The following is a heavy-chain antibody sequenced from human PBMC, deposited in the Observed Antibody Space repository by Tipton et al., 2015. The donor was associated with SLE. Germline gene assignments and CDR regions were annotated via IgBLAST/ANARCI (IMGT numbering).Heavy chain of an antibody. CDR1: GGSINSYNW. D-gene: IGHD2-8*01. CDR3: ARGYCSDGVCYGFGFFDY. CDR2: IYHSGTT. Sequence: TLSLTCAVSGGSINSYNWWTWVRQPPGKGLEWIGEIYHSGTTNYNPSLKSRITISLDKSNNHFSLRLSSLTAADTAVYFCARGYCSDGVCYGFGFFDYWGQGNLVTVSS. V-gene: IGHV4-4*01. J-gene: IGHJ4*02.